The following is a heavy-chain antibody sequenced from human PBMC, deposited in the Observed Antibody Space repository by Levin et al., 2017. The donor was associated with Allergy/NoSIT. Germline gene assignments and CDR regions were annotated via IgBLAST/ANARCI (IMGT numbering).Heavy chain of an antibody. J-gene: IGHJ4*02. Sequence: SGPTLVKPTQTLTLTCTFSGFSLRTSGAGVGWIRQPPGKALEWLALIYWDDDKRYSPSLKSRLTITKDTSKDQVVLTMTNMDPVDTATYYCAHRLSGSGWPGDYFDYWGQGTLVTVSS. D-gene: IGHD6-19*01. CDR1: GFSLRTSGAG. V-gene: IGHV2-5*02. CDR2: IYWDDDK. CDR3: AHRLSGSGWPGDYFDY.